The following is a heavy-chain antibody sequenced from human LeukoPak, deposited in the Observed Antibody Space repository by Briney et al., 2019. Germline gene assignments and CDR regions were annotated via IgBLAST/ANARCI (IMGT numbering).Heavy chain of an antibody. V-gene: IGHV6-1*01. Sequence: SQTLSLTCAISGDSVSSKSVSWSWMRQSPSRGLEYLGRTRYRSTWNTSYSLSVEGRITINADTSRNEVSLRLSSVTPEDTALYYCVRDFNWAFDYWGQGTLVTVSS. CDR1: GDSVSSKSVS. CDR2: TRYRSTWNT. D-gene: IGHD3-16*01. CDR3: VRDFNWAFDY. J-gene: IGHJ4*02.